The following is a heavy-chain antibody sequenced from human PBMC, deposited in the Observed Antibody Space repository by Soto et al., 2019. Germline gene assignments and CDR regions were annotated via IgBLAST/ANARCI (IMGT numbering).Heavy chain of an antibody. V-gene: IGHV1-69*12. CDR1: GGTFSSYA. CDR2: IIPIFGTA. J-gene: IGHJ4*02. Sequence: QVQLVQSGAEVKKPGSSVKVSCKASGGTFSSYAISWVRQAPGQGLEWMGGIIPIFGTANYAQKFQGRVTITADVATSTAYMELSSLSSVDSAVYYCAWDDALGFGADWGQGTLVTVSS. D-gene: IGHD3-10*01. CDR3: AWDDALGFGAD.